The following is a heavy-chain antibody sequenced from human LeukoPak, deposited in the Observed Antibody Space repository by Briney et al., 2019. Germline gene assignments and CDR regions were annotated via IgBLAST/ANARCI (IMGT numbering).Heavy chain of an antibody. CDR1: GFTVSSNY. Sequence: GGSLRLSCAASGFTVSSNYMSWVRQAPGKGLEWVSVIYSGGSTYYADSVKGRFTISRDNSKNTLYLQMNSLRAEDTAVYYCARGVAQMYYGMDVWGQGTTVTVSS. CDR2: IYSGGST. V-gene: IGHV3-66*01. D-gene: IGHD2-15*01. CDR3: ARGVAQMYYGMDV. J-gene: IGHJ6*02.